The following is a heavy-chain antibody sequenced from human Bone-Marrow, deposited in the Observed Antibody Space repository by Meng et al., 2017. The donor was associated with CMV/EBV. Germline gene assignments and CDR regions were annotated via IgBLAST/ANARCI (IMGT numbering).Heavy chain of an antibody. J-gene: IGHJ6*02. D-gene: IGHD3-10*01. Sequence: GSLRLSCAVYGGSFSDYYWSWFRQPPGEGLEWIGDISHSGSTNYNPSLKSRVTISIDTSKKQFSLRLRSVTAADTAVFYCARQLIYYYGADVWGQGTMVTVSS. CDR3: ARQLIYYYGADV. CDR1: GGSFSDYY. V-gene: IGHV4-34*01. CDR2: ISHSGST.